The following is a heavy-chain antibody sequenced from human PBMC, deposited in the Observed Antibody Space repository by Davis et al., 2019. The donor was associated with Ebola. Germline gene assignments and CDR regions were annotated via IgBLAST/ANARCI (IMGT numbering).Heavy chain of an antibody. V-gene: IGHV3-7*01. D-gene: IGHD3-10*01. CDR2: TKQDGSEK. CDR3: AILKGTYGMDV. J-gene: IGHJ6*02. CDR1: GFPFSSYW. Sequence: GESLKISCAASGFPFSSYWMSWVRQAPGKGLEWVANTKQDGSEKYYVDSMKGRFTISRDNAKNSLYLQMSRLRAEDTAVYYCAILKGTYGMDVWGQGTTVTVSS.